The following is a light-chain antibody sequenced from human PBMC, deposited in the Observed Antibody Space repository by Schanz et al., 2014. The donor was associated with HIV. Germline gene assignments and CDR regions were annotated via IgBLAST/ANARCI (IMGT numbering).Light chain of an antibody. V-gene: IGLV2-14*01. CDR3: SSYTTSSTLV. CDR2: EGT. J-gene: IGLJ2*01. Sequence: QSALTQPPSASGSPGQSVTISCTGTSNDVGGYNYVSWYQQHPGKAPKFIIYEGTKRPSGVSDRFSGSKSGYTASLTISGLQADDEADYYCSSYTTSSTLVFGGGTKLTVL. CDR1: SNDVGGYNY.